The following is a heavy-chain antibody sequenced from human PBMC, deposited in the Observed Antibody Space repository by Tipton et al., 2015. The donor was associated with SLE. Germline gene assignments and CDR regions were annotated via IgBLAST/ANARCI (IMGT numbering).Heavy chain of an antibody. CDR1: GFTFSSYS. CDR2: ISSSSSYI. D-gene: IGHD1-26*01. J-gene: IGHJ2*01. CDR3: ARGSYGDNWYFDL. Sequence: SLRLSCAASGFTFSSYSMNWVRQAPGKGLEWVSSISSSSSYIYYADSVKGRFTISRDNAKNSLYLQMNSLRVEDTAVYYCARGSYGDNWYFDLWGRGTLVTVSS. V-gene: IGHV3-21*01.